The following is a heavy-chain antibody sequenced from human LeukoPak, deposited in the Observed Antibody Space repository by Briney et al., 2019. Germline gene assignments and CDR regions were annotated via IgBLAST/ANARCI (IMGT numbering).Heavy chain of an antibody. CDR1: GFTFSISA. J-gene: IGHJ4*02. CDR3: ARLSGSFLDY. V-gene: IGHV3-23*01. CDR2: ISASGSGT. Sequence: GGSLRLSCVASGFTFSISAMSWVRQAPGKGLEWVSGISASGSGTYYADSVKGRLTISRDNSKNTLFLQMNSLRAEDTAVYYCARLSGSFLDYWGQGTLVTVSS. D-gene: IGHD1-26*01.